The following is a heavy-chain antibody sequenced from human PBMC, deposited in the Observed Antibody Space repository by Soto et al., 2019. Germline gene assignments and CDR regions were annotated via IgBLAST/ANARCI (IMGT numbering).Heavy chain of an antibody. V-gene: IGHV3-23*01. CDR2: ISGSGGST. CDR3: AKDTLRGPGIAAAGSDY. D-gene: IGHD6-13*01. Sequence: GGSLRLSCAASGFTFSSYAMSWVRQAPGKGLEWVSAISGSGGSTYYADSVKGRFTISRDNSKNTLYLQMNSLRAEDTAVYYCAKDTLRGPGIAAAGSDYWGQGTLVTVSS. J-gene: IGHJ4*02. CDR1: GFTFSSYA.